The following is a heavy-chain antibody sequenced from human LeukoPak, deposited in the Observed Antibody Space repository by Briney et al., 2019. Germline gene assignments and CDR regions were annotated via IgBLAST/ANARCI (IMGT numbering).Heavy chain of an antibody. Sequence: GGSLRLSCAASGFTFNDYTMHWVRQAPGKGLEWVSVISWDGTSTYYADSVKGRFTISRDNSKNSLYLQMNSLRTEDTALYYCVKDGEMATTLGDYWGQGTLVTVSS. V-gene: IGHV3-43*01. CDR3: VKDGEMATTLGDY. D-gene: IGHD5-24*01. CDR2: ISWDGTST. CDR1: GFTFNDYT. J-gene: IGHJ4*02.